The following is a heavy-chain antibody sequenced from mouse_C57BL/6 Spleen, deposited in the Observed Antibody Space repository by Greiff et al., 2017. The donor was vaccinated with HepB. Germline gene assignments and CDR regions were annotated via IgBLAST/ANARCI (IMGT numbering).Heavy chain of an antibody. V-gene: IGHV1-82*01. Sequence: QVQLQQSGPELVKPGASVKISCKASGYAFSSSWMNWVKQRPGKGLEWIGRIYPGDGDTNYNGKFKGKATLTADKSSSTAYMQLSSLTSEDSAVYFCARWGTTEAMDYWGQGTSVTVSS. CDR2: IYPGDGDT. J-gene: IGHJ4*01. CDR3: ARWGTTEAMDY. D-gene: IGHD1-1*01. CDR1: GYAFSSSW.